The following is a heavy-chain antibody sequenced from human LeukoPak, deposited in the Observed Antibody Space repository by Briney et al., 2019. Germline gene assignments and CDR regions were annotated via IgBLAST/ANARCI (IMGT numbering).Heavy chain of an antibody. D-gene: IGHD6-19*01. CDR2: MNPNSGNT. CDR1: GYTFTSYD. V-gene: IGHV1-8*01. Sequence: ASVKVSCKASGYTFTSYDINWVRQATGQGLEWMGWMNPNSGNTGYAQKFQGRVTMTRDMSTSTVYMELSSLRSEDTAVYYCARDRVKPSSGWYVRFYWDYWGQGTLVTVSS. J-gene: IGHJ4*02. CDR3: ARDRVKPSSGWYVRFYWDY.